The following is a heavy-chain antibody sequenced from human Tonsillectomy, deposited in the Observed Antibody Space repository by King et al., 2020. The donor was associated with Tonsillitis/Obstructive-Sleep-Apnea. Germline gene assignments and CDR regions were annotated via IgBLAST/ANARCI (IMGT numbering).Heavy chain of an antibody. CDR3: ARDGYCSGGSCNNWFDA. J-gene: IGHJ5*02. CDR2: INPNSGGT. CDR1: GYTFTGYY. Sequence: QLVQSGAEVKKPGASVKVSCKASGYTFTGYYMHWVRQAPGQGLEWMGWINPNSGGTNYAQKFQGRVTMTRDTSISTAYMELSRLRSDDTAVYYCARDGYCSGGSCNNWFDAWGQGTLVTVSS. D-gene: IGHD2-15*01. V-gene: IGHV1-2*02.